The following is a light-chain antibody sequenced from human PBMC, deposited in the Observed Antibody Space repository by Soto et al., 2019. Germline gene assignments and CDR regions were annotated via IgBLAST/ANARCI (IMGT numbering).Light chain of an antibody. CDR3: QQYNNWPFIT. J-gene: IGKJ5*01. V-gene: IGKV3-11*01. CDR2: DAY. Sequence: EVVLTQSPVTLSLSPGERATLSCRASQSFRGLLAWYQQKPGQAPRLLIYDAYNRATGIPPRFSGSGSTTDFTLTISSLEPEDFAVYYCQQYNNWPFITFGQGTRLEIK. CDR1: QSFRGL.